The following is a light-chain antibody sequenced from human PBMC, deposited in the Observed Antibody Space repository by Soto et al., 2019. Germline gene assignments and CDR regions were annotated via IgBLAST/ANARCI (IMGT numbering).Light chain of an antibody. CDR2: GTF. CDR1: QSVGSRF. CDR3: QQYNSYSVT. V-gene: IGKV3-20*01. J-gene: IGKJ1*01. Sequence: EIALTQSPGTLSLSPGERATLSCMASQSVGSRFLAWYQQKPGQAPRLLISGTFSRATGIPDRFSGSGSGTEFTLTISSLQPDDFATYYCQQYNSYSVTFGQGTKVDI.